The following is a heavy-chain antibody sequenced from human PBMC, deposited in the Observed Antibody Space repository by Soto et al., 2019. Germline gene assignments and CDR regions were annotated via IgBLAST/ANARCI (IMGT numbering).Heavy chain of an antibody. CDR3: AKDRRDHNTRTDAFGV. V-gene: IGHV3-11*01. CDR1: GFTFSGHY. J-gene: IGHJ3*01. D-gene: IGHD5-18*01. Sequence: GGSLRLSCKASGFTFSGHYMNWIRQAPGKGLEWLAYLTNDGGYTYYADSVRGRFTIWRDNAKDSLYLQINDLRADDTGVYYCAKDRRDHNTRTDAFGVWGQGTTVTVSS. CDR2: LTNDGGYT.